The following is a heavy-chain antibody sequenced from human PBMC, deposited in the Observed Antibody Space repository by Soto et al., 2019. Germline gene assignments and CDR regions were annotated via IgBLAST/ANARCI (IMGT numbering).Heavy chain of an antibody. CDR2: IYYSGST. J-gene: IGHJ5*02. CDR3: ALDQVPAALLGWLDL. Sequence: SETLSLTCTVSGGSISSYYWSWIRQPPGKGLEWIGYIYYSGSTNYNPSLKSRVTISVDTSKNQFSLKLSSVTAADTAVYYCALDQVPAALLGWLDLWGQGTLVTVSS. V-gene: IGHV4-59*01. CDR1: GGSISSYY. D-gene: IGHD2-2*01.